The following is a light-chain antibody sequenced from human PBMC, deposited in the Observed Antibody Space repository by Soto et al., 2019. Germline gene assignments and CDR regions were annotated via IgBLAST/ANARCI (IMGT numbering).Light chain of an antibody. Sequence: EIVLTQSPATLSLSPGERATLSCSASQSVSDYLAWYQQKPGQAPRLVIHDASHRAPGIPARFSGRGSGTDFTLTISSLEPEDFAVYSCQQYNNWPLTFGGGTKVEIK. CDR2: DAS. V-gene: IGKV3-11*01. CDR1: QSVSDY. J-gene: IGKJ4*01. CDR3: QQYNNWPLT.